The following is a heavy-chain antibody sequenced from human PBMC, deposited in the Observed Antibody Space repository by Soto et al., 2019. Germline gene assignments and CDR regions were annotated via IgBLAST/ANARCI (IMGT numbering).Heavy chain of an antibody. V-gene: IGHV1-18*01. CDR1: GYTFTIYG. Sequence: GASVKVSCKASGYTFTIYGISWVRQAPGQGLEWMGWISAYNGNTNYAQKLQGRVTMTTDTSTSTAYMELRSLRSDDTAVYYCASLESSGWFFDPWGQGTLVTVSS. CDR3: ASLESSGWFFDP. CDR2: ISAYNGNT. J-gene: IGHJ5*02. D-gene: IGHD6-19*01.